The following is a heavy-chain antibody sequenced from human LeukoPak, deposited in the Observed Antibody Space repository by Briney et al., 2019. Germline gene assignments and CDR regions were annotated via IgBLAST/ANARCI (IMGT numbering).Heavy chain of an antibody. V-gene: IGHV3-23*01. CDR1: GFTLNSYT. CDR2: ITGSGVT. J-gene: IGHJ2*01. Sequence: GGSLRLSCAASGFTLNSYTMNWVRQAPGKGLEWVSGITGSGVTYYADSVKGRFTVSRDNAKNTLYLQMNSLTAEDTAVYYCARGPPWYFDLWGRGTLVTVSS. CDR3: ARGPPWYFDL. D-gene: IGHD6-25*01.